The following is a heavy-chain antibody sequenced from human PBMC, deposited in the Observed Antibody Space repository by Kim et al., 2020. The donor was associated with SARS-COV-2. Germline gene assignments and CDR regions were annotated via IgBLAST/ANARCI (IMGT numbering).Heavy chain of an antibody. CDR1: GYTFTGYY. V-gene: IGHV1-2*02. J-gene: IGHJ5*02. D-gene: IGHD2-21*02. Sequence: ASVKVSCKASGYTFTGYYMHWVRQAPGQGLEWMGWINPNSGGTNYAQKFQGRVTMTRDTSISTAYMELSRLRSDDTAVYYCARDLGSAIRAFWFDPWGQGTLVTVSS. CDR3: ARDLGSAIRAFWFDP. CDR2: INPNSGGT.